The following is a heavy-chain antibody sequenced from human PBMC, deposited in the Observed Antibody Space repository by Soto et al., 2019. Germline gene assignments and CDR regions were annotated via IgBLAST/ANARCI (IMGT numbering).Heavy chain of an antibody. CDR1: GGTFSSDS. D-gene: IGHD2-15*01. CDR3: ARSGGLDRDFNY. V-gene: IGHV1-69*13. J-gene: IGHJ4*02. Sequence: SVKVSCKASGGTFSSDSFSWVRQAPGQGLEWMGGIIPMFDTPIYAQKFQDRVTITADESTSTAYMQLSSLRSGDTAIYYCARSGGLDRDFNYWGQGSLVTVSS. CDR2: IIPMFDTP.